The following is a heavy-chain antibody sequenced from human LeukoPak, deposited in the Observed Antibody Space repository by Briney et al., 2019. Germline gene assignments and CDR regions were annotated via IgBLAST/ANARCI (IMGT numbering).Heavy chain of an antibody. CDR2: ISSSGSTI. CDR3: ARDYYYGSGRQSDDWFDP. J-gene: IGHJ5*02. Sequence: GGSLRLSCAASGFTFSSYEMNWVRQAPGKGLEWVSYISSSGSTIYYADSVKGQFTISRDNAKNSLYLQMNSLRAEDTAVYYCARDYYYGSGRQSDDWFDPWGQGTLVTVSS. CDR1: GFTFSSYE. V-gene: IGHV3-48*03. D-gene: IGHD3-10*01.